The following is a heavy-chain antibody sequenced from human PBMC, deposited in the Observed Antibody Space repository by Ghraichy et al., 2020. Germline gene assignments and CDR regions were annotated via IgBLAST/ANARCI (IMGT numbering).Heavy chain of an antibody. J-gene: IGHJ3*02. Sequence: ASVKVSCKASGYTFTSYGISWVRQAPGQGLEWMGWISAYNGNTNYAQKLQGRVTMTTDTSTSTAYMELRSLRSDDTAVYYCARDRRYSSSWGDAFDIWGQGTMVTVFS. CDR3: ARDRRYSSSWGDAFDI. CDR2: ISAYNGNT. V-gene: IGHV1-18*04. D-gene: IGHD6-13*01. CDR1: GYTFTSYG.